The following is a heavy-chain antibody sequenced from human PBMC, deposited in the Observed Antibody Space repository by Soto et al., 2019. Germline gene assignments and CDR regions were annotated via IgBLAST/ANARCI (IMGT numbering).Heavy chain of an antibody. J-gene: IGHJ4*02. CDR3: ARGYCSGGSCTIFDY. CDR2: IYYSGST. D-gene: IGHD2-15*01. CDR1: GGSISSGGYY. V-gene: IGHV4-31*03. Sequence: QVQLQESGPGLVKPSQTLSLTCTVSGGSISSGGYYWTWIRQHPGKGLEWIGYIYYSGSTYYNPSLKSRVTISLDTSKNQFSLKLSSVTAADTAVYYCARGYCSGGSCTIFDYWGQGTLVTVSS.